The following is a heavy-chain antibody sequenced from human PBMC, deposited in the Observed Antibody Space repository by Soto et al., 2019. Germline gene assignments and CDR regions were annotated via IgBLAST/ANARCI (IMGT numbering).Heavy chain of an antibody. J-gene: IGHJ6*02. CDR1: GYTFTRNG. V-gene: IGHV1-18*01. CDR3: VKDRDSNSWPSRDV. D-gene: IGHD3-22*01. Sequence: ASVKVSCKTSGYTFTRNGISWVRQAPGQGLEWMGWISPKSGSIKYAQKFQGRVIMTTDTSASTAYMELRSLRSDDTAVYYCVKDRDSNSWPSRDVWGPGTTVTVSS. CDR2: ISPKSGSI.